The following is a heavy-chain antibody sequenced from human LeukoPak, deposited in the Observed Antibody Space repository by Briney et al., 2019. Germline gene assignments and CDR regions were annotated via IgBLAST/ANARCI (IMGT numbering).Heavy chain of an antibody. V-gene: IGHV3-33*08. Sequence: GGSLRLSCVGSGFTFRSHAMSWVRQAPGKGLEWVAVIWFDGSKEYYADSVTGRFTISRDNSQNTLYLQMNSLRAEDTAVYYCARDSQVGTFDSWGQGTLVTVSS. CDR1: GFTFRSHA. CDR3: ARDSQVGTFDS. CDR2: IWFDGSKE. J-gene: IGHJ4*02. D-gene: IGHD1-26*01.